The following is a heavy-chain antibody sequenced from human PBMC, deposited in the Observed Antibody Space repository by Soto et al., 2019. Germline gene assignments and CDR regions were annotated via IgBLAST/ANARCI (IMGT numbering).Heavy chain of an antibody. Sequence: GGSLRLSCAASGFTFSSYAVSWVRQAPGKGLEWVSAISGSGGSTYYADSVKGRFTISRDNSKNTLYLQMNSLRAEDTAVYYCAKDYMVFVTTSDAFDIWGQGTMVTVSS. D-gene: IGHD2-8*01. CDR3: AKDYMVFVTTSDAFDI. V-gene: IGHV3-23*01. CDR1: GFTFSSYA. J-gene: IGHJ3*02. CDR2: ISGSGGST.